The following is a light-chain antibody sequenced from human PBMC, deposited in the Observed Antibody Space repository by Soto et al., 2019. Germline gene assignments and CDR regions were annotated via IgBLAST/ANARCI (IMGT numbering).Light chain of an antibody. J-gene: IGKJ1*01. V-gene: IGKV4-1*01. CDR1: QSVLYNSNNKNY. Sequence: DIVMTQSPDSLAVSLGERATINCKSSQSVLYNSNNKNYLAWYQQKPGQPPKLLISWASTRESGVPDRFSGSGSGTDFTLTISSLQAEDVAVYYCQQYFATPPRTFGQGTKVEIK. CDR2: WAS. CDR3: QQYFATPPRT.